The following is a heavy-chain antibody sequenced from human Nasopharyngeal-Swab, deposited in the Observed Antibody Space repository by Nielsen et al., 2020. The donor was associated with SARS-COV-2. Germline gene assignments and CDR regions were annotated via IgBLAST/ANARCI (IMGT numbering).Heavy chain of an antibody. CDR2: ITSGNSV. J-gene: IGHJ4*02. CDR3: ARERGGGYGDY. D-gene: IGHD5-12*01. Sequence: GESLKLSCATSGFTFSPYTMTWVRQAPGKGLHWISYITSGNSVQYADSVRGRFTISRDNAKNSLYLQMNSLTAEDTAVYYCARERGGGYGDYWGQGTLVTVSS. V-gene: IGHV3-48*04. CDR1: GFTFSPYT.